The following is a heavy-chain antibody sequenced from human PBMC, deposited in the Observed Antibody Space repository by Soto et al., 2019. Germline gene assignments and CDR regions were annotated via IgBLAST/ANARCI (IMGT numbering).Heavy chain of an antibody. CDR2: IIPIFGTA. CDR1: GGTFSSYA. J-gene: IGHJ5*02. D-gene: IGHD6-13*01. Sequence: QVQLVQSGAEVKKPGSSVKVSCKASGGTFSSYAISWVRQAPGQGLEWMGGIIPIFGTANYAQKFQGRGKITADEYKRTAYMELSSLRSEEMAVYYCARKGGTGAAAEYNWFEPWGQGTLVTVSS. V-gene: IGHV1-69*01. CDR3: ARKGGTGAAAEYNWFEP.